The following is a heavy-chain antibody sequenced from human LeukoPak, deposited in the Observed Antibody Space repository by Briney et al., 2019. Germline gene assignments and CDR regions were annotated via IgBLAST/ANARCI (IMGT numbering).Heavy chain of an antibody. D-gene: IGHD3-22*01. CDR2: IYPGDSDT. J-gene: IGHJ3*02. Sequence: GESLKISCKGSGYSFTSYWIGWVRQMPGKGLEWMGIIYPGDSDTRYSPSSQGQVTISADKSISTAYLQWSSLKASDTAMYYCARRGYYYDSSGSTYAFDIWGQGTMVTVSS. V-gene: IGHV5-51*01. CDR3: ARRGYYYDSSGSTYAFDI. CDR1: GYSFTSYW.